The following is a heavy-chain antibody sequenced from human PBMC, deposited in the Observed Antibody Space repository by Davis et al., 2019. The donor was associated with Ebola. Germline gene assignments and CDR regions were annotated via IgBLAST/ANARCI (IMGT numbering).Heavy chain of an antibody. CDR1: GYTFTSYY. CDR2: INPSGGST. CDR3: ARDRIVVVIAATQTYYYYGMEV. J-gene: IGHJ6*02. V-gene: IGHV1-46*01. D-gene: IGHD2-15*01. Sequence: ASVKVSCKASGYTFTSYYMHWVRQAPGQGPEWMGIINPSGGSTSYAQKFQGRVTMTRHTSTSTVYMELSSLRSEDTAVYYCARDRIVVVIAATQTYYYYGMEVWGQGTTVTVSS.